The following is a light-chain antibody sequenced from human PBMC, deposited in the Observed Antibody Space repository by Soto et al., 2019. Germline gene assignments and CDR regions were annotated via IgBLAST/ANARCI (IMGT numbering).Light chain of an antibody. CDR3: SSSTSSNTYV. J-gene: IGLJ1*01. Sequence: QSALTQPPSVSGSPGQSVTISCSGTSSDVGSYNRVSWYQQAPGTAPKVMIYEVSNRPSGVPDHFSGSKSGNTASLTISGLQPEDEADYYSSSSTSSNTYVFGTGTKVTVL. CDR1: SSDVGSYNR. V-gene: IGLV2-18*02. CDR2: EVS.